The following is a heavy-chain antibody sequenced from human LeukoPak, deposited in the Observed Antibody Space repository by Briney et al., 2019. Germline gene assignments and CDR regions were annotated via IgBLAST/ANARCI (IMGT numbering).Heavy chain of an antibody. CDR1: GGSFSGYY. CDR2: INHSGST. CDR3: AREGDYGDYGGLAWFDP. Sequence: SETLSLTCAVYGGSFSGYYWSWIRQPPGKGLEWIGEINHSGSTNYNPSLKSRVTISVDTSKNQFSLKLSSVTAVDTAVYYCAREGDYGDYGGLAWFDPWGQGTLVTVSS. V-gene: IGHV4-34*01. J-gene: IGHJ5*02. D-gene: IGHD4-17*01.